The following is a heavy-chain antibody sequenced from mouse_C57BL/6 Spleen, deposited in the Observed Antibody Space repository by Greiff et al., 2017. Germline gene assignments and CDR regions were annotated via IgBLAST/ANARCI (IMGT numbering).Heavy chain of an antibody. CDR3: ARYGELGQGPFDV. CDR1: GYAFSSYW. Sequence: QVQLKESGAELVKPGASVKISCKASGYAFSSYWMNWVKQRPGKGLEWIGQIYPGDGDTNYNGKFKGKATLTADKSSSTAYMQLSSLTSEDSAVYFCARYGELGQGPFDVWGTGTTVTVSS. J-gene: IGHJ1*03. CDR2: IYPGDGDT. D-gene: IGHD4-1*01. V-gene: IGHV1-80*01.